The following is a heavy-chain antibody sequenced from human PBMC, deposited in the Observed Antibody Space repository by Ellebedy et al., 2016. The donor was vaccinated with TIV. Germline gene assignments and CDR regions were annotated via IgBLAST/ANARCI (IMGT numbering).Heavy chain of an antibody. D-gene: IGHD3-22*01. CDR2: ISAYNGNT. CDR3: ASSYYERYYDY. J-gene: IGHJ4*02. Sequence: AASVKVSCKASGYTFTGYYMHWVRQAPGQGLEWMGWISAYNGNTNYAQKLQGRVTMTTDTSTSTAYMELRSLRSDDTAVYYCASSYYERYYDYWGQGTLVTVSS. CDR1: GYTFTGYY. V-gene: IGHV1-18*04.